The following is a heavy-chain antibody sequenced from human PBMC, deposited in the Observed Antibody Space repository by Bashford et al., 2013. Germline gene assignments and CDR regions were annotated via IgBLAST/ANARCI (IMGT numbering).Heavy chain of an antibody. V-gene: IGHV4-59*08. CDR2: IYYSGTT. Sequence: SETLSLTCTVSGGSISSYYWSWIRQPPGKGLEWIGSIYYSGTTNYSPSLKSRVTISVDTSKNQFSLKLSSVTAADTAVYYCAGIWVPAAIPHYYGMDVVGQGTTVTVSS. D-gene: IGHD2-2*01. J-gene: IGHJ6*02. CDR1: GGSISSYY. CDR3: AGIWVPAAIPHYYGMDV.